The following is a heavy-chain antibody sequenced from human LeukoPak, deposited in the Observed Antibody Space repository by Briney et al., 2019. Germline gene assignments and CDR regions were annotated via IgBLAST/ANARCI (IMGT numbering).Heavy chain of an antibody. D-gene: IGHD2-2*01. CDR3: ASGTSYYYYMDV. CDR1: GGSISSSSYY. J-gene: IGHJ6*03. Sequence: PSETLSLTCTVSGGSISSSSYYWGWIRQPPGKGLEWIGSIYYSGSTYYNPSLKSRATISVDTSKNQFSLKLSSVTAADTAVYYCASGTSYYYYMDVWGKGTTVTVSS. V-gene: IGHV4-39*07. CDR2: IYYSGST.